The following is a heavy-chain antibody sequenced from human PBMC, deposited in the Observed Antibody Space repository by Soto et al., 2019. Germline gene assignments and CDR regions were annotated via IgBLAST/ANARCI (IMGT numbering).Heavy chain of an antibody. D-gene: IGHD3-3*01. CDR2: ISGSGGST. Sequence: GGSLRLSCAASGFTFSSYAMSWVRQAPGKGLEWVSAISGSGGSTYYADYVKGRFTISRDNSKNTLYLQMNSLRAEDTAVYYCARDKRDLRFLEWSYYFDYWGQGTLVTVSS. CDR1: GFTFSSYA. J-gene: IGHJ4*02. V-gene: IGHV3-23*01. CDR3: ARDKRDLRFLEWSYYFDY.